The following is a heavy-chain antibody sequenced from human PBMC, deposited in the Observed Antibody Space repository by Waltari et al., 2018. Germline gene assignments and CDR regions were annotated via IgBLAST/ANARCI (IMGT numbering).Heavy chain of an antibody. CDR1: GYTFTGYY. CDR3: ARDADVETATGGMDV. V-gene: IGHV1-2*04. D-gene: IGHD5-18*01. Sequence: QVQLVQSGAEVKKPGASVKVSCKASGYTFTGYYMHWVRQAPGQGLEWMGWINPNSGGTNYAQKVQGWVTMTRDTSISTAYRELSRLRSDDTAVYYCARDADVETATGGMDVWGQGTTVTVAS. CDR2: INPNSGGT. J-gene: IGHJ6*02.